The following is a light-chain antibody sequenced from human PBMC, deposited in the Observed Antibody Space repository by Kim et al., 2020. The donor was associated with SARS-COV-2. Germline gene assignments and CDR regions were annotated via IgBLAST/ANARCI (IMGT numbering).Light chain of an antibody. CDR1: QSVSSMY. J-gene: IGKJ1*01. CDR3: QQYENSPWT. Sequence: IVLTQFPGTLSLSPGERATLSCRASQSVSSMYLAWYQQKPGQAPRLLIYGASNRATGIPDRFSGSGSGTDFTLTISRLEPEDCAVFYCQQYENSPWTFGQGTKVDIK. V-gene: IGKV3-20*01. CDR2: GAS.